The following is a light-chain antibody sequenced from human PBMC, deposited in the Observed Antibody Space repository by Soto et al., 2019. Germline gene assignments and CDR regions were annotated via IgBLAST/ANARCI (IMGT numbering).Light chain of an antibody. CDR2: DAS. Sequence: EIVLPQSPATLSLSPGERATLSCRASQSVSSYLAWYQQKPGQAPRLLIYDASNRATGIPARFSGSGSGTDFTLTISSLEPEDFAIYYCHQRSNGFTFGPGTKVVIK. V-gene: IGKV3-11*01. CDR3: HQRSNGFT. CDR1: QSVSSY. J-gene: IGKJ3*01.